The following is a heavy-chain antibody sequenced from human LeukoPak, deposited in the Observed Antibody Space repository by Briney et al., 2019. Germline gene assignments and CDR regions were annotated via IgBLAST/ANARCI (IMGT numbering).Heavy chain of an antibody. CDR3: AILGGYSYGYFDY. Sequence: ASVKVSCKASGYTFTGYYMHWVRQAPGQGLEWMGWINPNSGGTNYAQKFQGRVTMTRDTSISTAYMELSRLRSDDTAVYYCAILGGYSYGYFDYWGQGTLVTVSS. CDR1: GYTFTGYY. D-gene: IGHD5-18*01. J-gene: IGHJ4*02. CDR2: INPNSGGT. V-gene: IGHV1-2*02.